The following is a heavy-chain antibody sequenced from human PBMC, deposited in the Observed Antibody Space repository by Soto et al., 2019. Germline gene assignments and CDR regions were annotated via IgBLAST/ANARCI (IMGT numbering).Heavy chain of an antibody. Sequence: ASVKVSCKASGYTFTSYYMHWVRQAPGQGLEWMGIINPSGGSTSYAQKFQGRVTMTRDTSTSTVYMELSCLRSEDTAVYYCARDQSAPGIVVVVASYYYYYGMDVWGQGTTVTVSS. J-gene: IGHJ6*02. CDR3: ARDQSAPGIVVVVASYYYYYGMDV. V-gene: IGHV1-46*01. D-gene: IGHD2-15*01. CDR1: GYTFTSYY. CDR2: INPSGGST.